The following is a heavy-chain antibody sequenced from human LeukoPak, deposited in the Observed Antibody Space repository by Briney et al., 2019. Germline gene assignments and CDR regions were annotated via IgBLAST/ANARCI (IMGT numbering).Heavy chain of an antibody. J-gene: IGHJ4*02. CDR2: IYTSGST. CDR3: ASGLSGSYPNFDY. D-gene: IGHD1-26*01. V-gene: IGHV4-61*02. Sequence: SQTLSLTCTVSGGSISSGSYYWSWIRQPAGKGLEWIGRIYTSGSTNYNPSLKSRVTISVDTSKNQFSLKLSSVTAADTAVYYCASGLSGSYPNFDYWGQGTLVTVSS. CDR1: GGSISSGSYY.